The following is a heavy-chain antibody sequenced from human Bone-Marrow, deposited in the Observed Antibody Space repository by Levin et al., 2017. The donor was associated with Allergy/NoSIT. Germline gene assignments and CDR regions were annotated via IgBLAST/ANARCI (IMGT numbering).Heavy chain of an antibody. J-gene: IGHJ6*03. D-gene: IGHD4-11*01. V-gene: IGHV3-33*01. CDR2: VNIGSAD. Sequence: LPGGSLRLSCEASGFSFTTHGMNWVRQAPGKGLEWVAGVNIGSADYYVDSMKGRFSVFRDNVKKIVYLQMNRMRVEDTATYCCVRVADDYRPGGLYYMDVWGKGTSVTVSS. CDR1: GFSFTTHG. CDR3: VRVADDYRPGGLYYMDV.